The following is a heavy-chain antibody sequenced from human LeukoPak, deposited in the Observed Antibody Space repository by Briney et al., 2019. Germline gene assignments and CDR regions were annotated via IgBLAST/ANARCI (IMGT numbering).Heavy chain of an antibody. V-gene: IGHV3-30*02. D-gene: IGHD3-22*01. CDR3: ASEYKYDSSGANAFDI. J-gene: IGHJ3*02. CDR1: GFTFSSYG. CDR2: IRYDGSNK. Sequence: GGSLRLSCAASGFTFSSYGMHWVRQAPGKGLEWVAFIRYDGSNKYYADSVKGRFTISRDNSKNTLYLQMNSLRSADTAVYYCASEYKYDSSGANAFDIWGQGTMVTVSS.